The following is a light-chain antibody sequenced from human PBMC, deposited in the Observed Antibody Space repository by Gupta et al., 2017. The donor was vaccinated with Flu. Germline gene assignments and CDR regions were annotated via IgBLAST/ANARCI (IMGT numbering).Light chain of an antibody. J-gene: IGKJ1*01. CDR3: QQWWT. V-gene: IGKV1-5*03. CDR2: KAS. CDR1: QSISSW. Sequence: DIQMTQSPSTLSASVGDRVTITCRASQSISSWLAWYQQKPGKAPKLLIYKASSLESGVPSRFSGSGSGTEFTPTISSLQPDDFATYYCQQWWTFGQGTKVEIK.